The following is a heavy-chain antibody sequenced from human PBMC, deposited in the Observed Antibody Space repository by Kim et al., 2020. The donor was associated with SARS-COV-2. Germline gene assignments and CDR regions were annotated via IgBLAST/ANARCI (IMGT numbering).Heavy chain of an antibody. CDR3: ARDFITMVQGVIYGMDV. Sequence: FQGRVTITADESTSTAYMELSSLRSEDTAVYYCARDFITMVQGVIYGMDVWGQGTTVTVSS. J-gene: IGHJ6*02. D-gene: IGHD3-10*01. V-gene: IGHV1-69*01.